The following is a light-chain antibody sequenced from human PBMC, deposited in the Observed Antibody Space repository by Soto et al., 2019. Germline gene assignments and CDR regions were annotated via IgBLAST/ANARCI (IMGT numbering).Light chain of an antibody. Sequence: VLTQPPSASGTPGQRVIISCSGSGSSIGTNTVNWYRQLPGTAPKLLIYGNNQRPSGVPDRFSGSKSGTSASLAISGLQSEDEADYYCAAWDGSLNNVLFGGGTKLTVL. J-gene: IGLJ2*01. CDR2: GNN. CDR1: GSSIGTNT. V-gene: IGLV1-44*01. CDR3: AAWDGSLNNVL.